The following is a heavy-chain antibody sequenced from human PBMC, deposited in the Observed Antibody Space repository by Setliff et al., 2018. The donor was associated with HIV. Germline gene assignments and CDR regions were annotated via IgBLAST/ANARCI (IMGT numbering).Heavy chain of an antibody. CDR3: ARVPSPFVQEGYFDD. Sequence: GASVKVSCKVSGGTFSDYAVTWVRQAPGQGLEWMGGVIPVFGTGNYARKFQGRVTITTDESTRTAYMELRSLRSEDTAVYYCARVPSPFVQEGYFDDWGQGTLVTVSS. D-gene: IGHD3-3*01. CDR1: GGTFSDYA. J-gene: IGHJ4*01. V-gene: IGHV1-69*05. CDR2: VIPVFGTG.